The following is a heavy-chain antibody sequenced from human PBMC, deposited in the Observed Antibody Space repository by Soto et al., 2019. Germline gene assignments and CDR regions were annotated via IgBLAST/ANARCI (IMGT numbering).Heavy chain of an antibody. CDR1: GGSISSSNW. J-gene: IGHJ6*02. V-gene: IGHV4-4*02. D-gene: IGHD3-10*02. Sequence: QVQLQESGPGLVKPSGTLSLTCAVSGGSISSSNWWSWVRQPPGKGLEWIGEIYHSGSTNYNPSLKSRAPXSXDXAKNQFSLKLSSVTAADTAVYYCASVRGGYYYAMDVWGQGTTVTASS. CDR2: IYHSGST. CDR3: ASVRGGYYYAMDV.